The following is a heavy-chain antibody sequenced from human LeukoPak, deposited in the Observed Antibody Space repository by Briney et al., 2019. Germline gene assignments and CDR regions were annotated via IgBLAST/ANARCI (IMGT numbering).Heavy chain of an antibody. CDR3: AKDRTRQAY. CDR2: IKGDGSDT. CDR1: GFTFSNYW. D-gene: IGHD3-3*01. V-gene: IGHV3-7*03. J-gene: IGHJ4*02. Sequence: GGSLRLSCAASGFTFSNYWMSWVRQTPGKGLEWVANIKGDGSDTYYVDSLKGRFTISRDNAKNSLYLQMNSLRAEDTAVYYCAKDRTRQAYWGQGTLVTVSS.